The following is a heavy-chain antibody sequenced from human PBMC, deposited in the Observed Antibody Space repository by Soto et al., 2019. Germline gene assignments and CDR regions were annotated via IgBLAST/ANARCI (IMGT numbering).Heavy chain of an antibody. Sequence: VQLVESGGGLVKPGGSLRLSCAASGFTFSSYSMNWVRQAPGKGLEWVAVISYDGSNKYYADSVKGRFTISRDNAKNSLYLQMNSRRAEDTAVYYCARAVDCSGGSCYSAPEYFQHWGQGTLVTVSS. D-gene: IGHD2-15*01. CDR2: ISYDGSNK. V-gene: IGHV3-30*03. CDR3: ARAVDCSGGSCYSAPEYFQH. J-gene: IGHJ1*01. CDR1: GFTFSSYS.